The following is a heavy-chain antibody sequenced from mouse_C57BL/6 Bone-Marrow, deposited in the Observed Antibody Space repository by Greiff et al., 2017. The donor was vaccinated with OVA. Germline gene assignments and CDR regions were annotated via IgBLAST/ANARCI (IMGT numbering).Heavy chain of an antibody. CDR3: ARTDGYFFAY. Sequence: VQLQQPGAELVRPGSSVKLSCKASGYTFTSYWMDWVKQRPGQGLEWIGNIYPSDSETHYNQKFKDKATLTVDKSSSTAYMQLSSPTSEDSAVYYCARTDGYFFAYWGQGTLVTVSA. CDR2: IYPSDSET. V-gene: IGHV1-61*01. CDR1: GYTFTSYW. J-gene: IGHJ3*01. D-gene: IGHD2-3*01.